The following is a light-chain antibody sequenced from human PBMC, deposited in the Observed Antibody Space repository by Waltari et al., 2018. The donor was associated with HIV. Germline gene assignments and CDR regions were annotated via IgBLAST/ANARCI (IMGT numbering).Light chain of an antibody. J-gene: IGKJ2*01. CDR2: AAS. Sequence: DVQMTQSPSSLSASVGDRVTITCRASQGIRNDLGWYQQKPGKAPKRLMYAASQSGVPSRFSGSGSGTEFTLTISSLQPEDVAVYYCQQYHSVPYTFGQGTRLEI. CDR1: QGIRND. CDR3: QQYHSVPYT. V-gene: IGKV1-17*01.